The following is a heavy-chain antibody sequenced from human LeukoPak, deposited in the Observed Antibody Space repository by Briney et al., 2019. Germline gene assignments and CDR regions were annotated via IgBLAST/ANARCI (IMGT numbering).Heavy chain of an antibody. V-gene: IGHV6-1*01. J-gene: IGHJ6*02. CDR2: TYYRSKWYN. CDR3: AGEEVVVVAATPHYYYYGMDV. Sequence: SQTLSLTCAISGDSVSSNSAAWNWIRQSPSRGLEWLGRTYYRSKWYNDYAVSVKSRITINPDTSKNQFSLQLNSVTPEDTAVYYCAGEEVVVVAATPHYYYYGMDVWGQGTTVTVSS. CDR1: GDSVSSNSAA. D-gene: IGHD2-15*01.